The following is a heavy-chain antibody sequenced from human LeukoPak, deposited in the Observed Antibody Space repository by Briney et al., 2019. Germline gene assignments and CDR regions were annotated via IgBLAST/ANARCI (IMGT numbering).Heavy chain of an antibody. CDR3: ARGPWDC. Sequence: GGSLRLSCAACGFAVSRNYMTWVRQALGKGLEWVSVIYKDGSTFYADSVKGRFTISRDNAKNTVYLQMNSLRVEDTAVYYCARGPWDCWGQGTLVTVSS. CDR1: GFAVSRNY. CDR2: IYKDGST. V-gene: IGHV3-53*05. J-gene: IGHJ4*02.